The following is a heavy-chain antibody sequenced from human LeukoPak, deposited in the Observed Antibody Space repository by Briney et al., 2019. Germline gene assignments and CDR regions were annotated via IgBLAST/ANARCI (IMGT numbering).Heavy chain of an antibody. J-gene: IGHJ5*02. Sequence: GRSLRLSCAASGFTFSSYAMHWVRQAPGKGLEWVAVISYDGSNKYYADSVKGRFTISRDNSKNTLYLQMNSLRAEDTAVYYCAKGAAAGTYNWFDPWGQGTLVTVSS. CDR1: GFTFSSYA. D-gene: IGHD6-13*01. CDR3: AKGAAAGTYNWFDP. CDR2: ISYDGSNK. V-gene: IGHV3-30-3*01.